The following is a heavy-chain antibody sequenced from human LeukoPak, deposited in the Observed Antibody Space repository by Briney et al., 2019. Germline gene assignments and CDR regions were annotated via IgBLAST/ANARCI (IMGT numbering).Heavy chain of an antibody. Sequence: ASVKVSCKASGYTFTVYYMHWVRPAPGQGLEWMGRINPNSGGTNYAQKFQGRVTMTRDTTINTAYMDLSRLRSDDTAVYYCARGRDSVYYFNVVAPYYFDYWGQGTLVTVSS. D-gene: IGHD3-22*01. CDR3: ARGRDSVYYFNVVAPYYFDY. J-gene: IGHJ4*02. V-gene: IGHV1-2*06. CDR2: INPNSGGT. CDR1: GYTFTVYY.